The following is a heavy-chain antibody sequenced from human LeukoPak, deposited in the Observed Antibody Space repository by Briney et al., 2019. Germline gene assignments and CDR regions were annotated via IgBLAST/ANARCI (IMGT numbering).Heavy chain of an antibody. D-gene: IGHD1-26*01. J-gene: IGHJ4*02. V-gene: IGHV1-2*02. CDR3: ASQSGSYSRDNYFDY. CDR2: INPNSGGT. CDR1: GYTFTGYY. Sequence: ASVKVSCKASGYTFTGYYIHWVRQAPGQGLEWMGWINPNSGGTNYAQKFQGRVTMTRDTSISTAYMELSRLRSDDTAVYYCASQSGSYSRDNYFDYWGQGTLVTVSS.